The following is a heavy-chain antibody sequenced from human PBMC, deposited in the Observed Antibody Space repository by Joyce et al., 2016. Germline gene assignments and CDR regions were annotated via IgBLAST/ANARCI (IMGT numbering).Heavy chain of an antibody. CDR1: GFTFSDYY. CDR3: AGDDGTLLLLGERMN. J-gene: IGHJ4*02. D-gene: IGHD3-10*01. Sequence: QVQLVESGGGLVKPGGSLRLSCAASGFTFSDYYMSWIRQAPGQGLEWVSYISTSGSSSNYADSVKGRVTISRDNAKNSRYLQMNRLRAEDAAVYYYAGDDGTLLLLGERMNGGQGTLVTVSS. V-gene: IGHV3-11*01. CDR2: ISTSGSSS.